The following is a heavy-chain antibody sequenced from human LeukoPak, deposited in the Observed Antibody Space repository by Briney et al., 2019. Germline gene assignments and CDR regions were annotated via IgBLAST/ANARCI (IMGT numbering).Heavy chain of an antibody. V-gene: IGHV3-23*01. CDR3: AKMQGYFDY. CDR2: VTGDGATT. Sequence: TGGSLRLSCAASGFTFSSYAMSWVRQAPGKGPEWVSGVTGDGATTYYADSVKGRFTISRDNSKNTVYLQMNSLRAEDTAFYYCAKMQGYFDYWSQGTLVTVSA. J-gene: IGHJ4*02. CDR1: GFTFSSYA.